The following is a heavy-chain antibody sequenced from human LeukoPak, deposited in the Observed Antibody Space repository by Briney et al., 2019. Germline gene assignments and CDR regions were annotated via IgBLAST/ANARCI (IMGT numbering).Heavy chain of an antibody. CDR1: GFTFSSYS. CDR3: ARSWPSEGHFDY. CDR2: ISSSSSYI. D-gene: IGHD5-12*01. J-gene: IGHJ4*02. Sequence: PGGSLRLSCAASGFTFSSYSMNWVRQAPGKGLEWVSSISSSSSYIYYADSVKGRFTISRDNAKNSLYLQMNSLRAEDTAVYYCARSWPSEGHFDYWGQGTLVTVSS. V-gene: IGHV3-21*01.